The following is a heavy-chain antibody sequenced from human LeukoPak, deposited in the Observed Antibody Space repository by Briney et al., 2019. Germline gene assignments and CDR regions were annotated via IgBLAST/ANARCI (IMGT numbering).Heavy chain of an antibody. CDR2: ISSSGSTK. D-gene: IGHD6-13*01. Sequence: PGGSLRLSCAASGFTFSSYEMNWVRQAPGKGLEWLSHISSSGSTKYYANSVKGRFTISRDNAKNSVYPQMNSLTAEDTGLYYCARDATTAVGWVYMDVWGKGTTVTISS. CDR3: ARDATTAVGWVYMDV. CDR1: GFTFSSYE. J-gene: IGHJ6*03. V-gene: IGHV3-48*03.